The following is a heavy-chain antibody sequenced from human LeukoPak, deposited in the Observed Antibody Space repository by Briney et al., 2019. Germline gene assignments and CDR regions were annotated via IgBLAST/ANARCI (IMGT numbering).Heavy chain of an antibody. D-gene: IGHD3-10*01. Sequence: SETLSLTCTVSGGSITSYFWSWIRQPAGKELEWIGRIFSSGSTNYNPSLKSRLTISVDTSKNQFSLRLSSVTAADTAVYYCARRPPVYYSGSETYYNGGFDYWGQGTLVTVSS. CDR1: GGSITSYF. J-gene: IGHJ4*02. V-gene: IGHV4-4*07. CDR2: IFSSGST. CDR3: ARRPPVYYSGSETYYNGGFDY.